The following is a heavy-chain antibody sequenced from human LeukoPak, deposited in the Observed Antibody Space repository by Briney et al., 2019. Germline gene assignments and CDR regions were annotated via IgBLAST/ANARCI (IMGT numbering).Heavy chain of an antibody. CDR3: ARDGVGASPYFDY. Sequence: PSETLSLTCTVSGGSISSGSYYWSWIRQPAGKGLEWIGRIYTSGSTNYNPSLKSRVTISVDTSKNQLSLKLSSVTAADTAVYYCARDGVGASPYFDYWGQGTLVTVSS. CDR1: GGSISSGSYY. D-gene: IGHD4/OR15-4a*01. J-gene: IGHJ4*02. V-gene: IGHV4-61*02. CDR2: IYTSGST.